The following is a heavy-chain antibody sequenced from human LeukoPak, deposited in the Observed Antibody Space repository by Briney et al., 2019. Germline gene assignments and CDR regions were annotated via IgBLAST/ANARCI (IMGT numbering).Heavy chain of an antibody. CDR3: ASTIYNWGSNYFDY. Sequence: GGSLRLSCAASGFTFSSYWMSWVRQSPGKGLEWVANIKPDGSEKYYVDSVKGRFTISRDNARNALFLEMNSLRAEDTAVYYCASTIYNWGSNYFDYWGQGTLVTVSS. D-gene: IGHD7-27*01. CDR2: IKPDGSEK. J-gene: IGHJ4*02. V-gene: IGHV3-7*01. CDR1: GFTFSSYW.